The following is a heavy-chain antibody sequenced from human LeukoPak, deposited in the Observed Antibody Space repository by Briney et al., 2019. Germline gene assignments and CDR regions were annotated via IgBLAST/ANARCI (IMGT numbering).Heavy chain of an antibody. D-gene: IGHD2-2*01. CDR1: GGSSSGYY. V-gene: IGHV4-34*01. CDR2: INHSGST. J-gene: IGHJ4*02. Sequence: SETLSLTCAVYGGSSSGYYWSWIRQPPGKGLEWIGEINHSGSTNSNPSLKSRVTISVDTSKNQFSLKLSSVTAADTAVYYCARAVTTTSYDCWGQGTLVTVSS. CDR3: ARAVTTTSYDC.